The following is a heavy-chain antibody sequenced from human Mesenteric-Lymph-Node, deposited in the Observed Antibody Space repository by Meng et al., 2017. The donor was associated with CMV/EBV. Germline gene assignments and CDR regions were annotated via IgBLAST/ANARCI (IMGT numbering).Heavy chain of an antibody. Sequence: SGPTLVKPTQTLTLTCTFSGFSLSSSGMCVSWGRQSPGKALEWLAVIDWDDDKYYGTSLKSRLTISKDTSKNQVVLTMTNMDPVDTATYYCARTQSSSCYDAFDIWGQGTMVTVSS. CDR2: IDWDDDK. D-gene: IGHD2-2*01. J-gene: IGHJ3*02. CDR1: GFSLSSSGMC. V-gene: IGHV2-70*20. CDR3: ARTQSSSCYDAFDI.